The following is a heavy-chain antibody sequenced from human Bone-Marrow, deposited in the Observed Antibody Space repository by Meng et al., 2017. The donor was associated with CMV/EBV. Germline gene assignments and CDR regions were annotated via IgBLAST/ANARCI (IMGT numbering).Heavy chain of an antibody. J-gene: IGHJ3*02. CDR3: ARVMAPDDAFDI. Sequence: GESLKISCAASGFTFSSYAMHWVRQAPGKGLEWVSSISSSSSYIYYADSVKGRFTISRDNAKNSLYLQMNSLRAEDTAVYYCARVMAPDDAFDIWGQGTMVTVSS. CDR1: GFTFSSYA. CDR2: ISSSSSYI. V-gene: IGHV3-21*01. D-gene: IGHD5-24*01.